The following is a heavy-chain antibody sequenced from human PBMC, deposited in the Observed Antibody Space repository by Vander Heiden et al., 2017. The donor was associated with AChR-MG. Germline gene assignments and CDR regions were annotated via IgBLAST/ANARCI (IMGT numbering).Heavy chain of an antibody. V-gene: IGHV3-15*01. D-gene: IGHD3-10*01. CDR2: IKSKTDGGTT. CDR1: GFTFSNAW. J-gene: IGHJ3*02. CDR3: TTSEVLWFGELHSRPDAFDI. Sequence: EVQLVESGGGLVKPGGSLRLSCAASGFTFSNAWMSWVRQAPGKGLEWVGRIKSKTDGGTTDYAAPVKGRFTISRDDSKNTLYLQMNSLKTEDTAVYYCTTSEVLWFGELHSRPDAFDIWGQGTMVTVSS.